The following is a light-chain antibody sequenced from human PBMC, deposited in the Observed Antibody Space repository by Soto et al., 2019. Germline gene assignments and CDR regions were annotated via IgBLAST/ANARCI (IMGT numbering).Light chain of an antibody. J-gene: IGLJ2*01. CDR1: SSDVGGYSY. Sequence: QSALTQPASVSGSPGQSITISCTGTSSDVGGYSYVSWYQQHPGKAPKLMIYDVSNRPSGVSNRFSGSKSGNTASLTISGLQAEDEADYYCSAYTSSYSRVFGGGTKLTVL. CDR3: SAYTSSYSRV. V-gene: IGLV2-14*03. CDR2: DVS.